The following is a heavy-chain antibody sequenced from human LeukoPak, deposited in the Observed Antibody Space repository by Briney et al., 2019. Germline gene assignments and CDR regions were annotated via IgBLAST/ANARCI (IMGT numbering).Heavy chain of an antibody. CDR3: ARQAAVSMVRGAPNWFDP. Sequence: SKTLSLTCTVSGGSISSSSYYWGWIRQPPGKGLEWIGSIYYSGSTYYNPSLKSRVTISVDTSKNQFSLKLSSVTAADTAVYYCARQAAVSMVRGAPNWFDPWGQGTLVTVSS. CDR2: IYYSGST. D-gene: IGHD3-10*01. V-gene: IGHV4-39*01. CDR1: GGSISSSSYY. J-gene: IGHJ5*02.